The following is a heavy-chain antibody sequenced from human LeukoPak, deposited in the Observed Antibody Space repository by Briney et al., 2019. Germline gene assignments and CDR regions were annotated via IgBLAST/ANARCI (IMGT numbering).Heavy chain of an antibody. Sequence: KPGGSLRLSCAASGFTFSSYWMSWVRQAPGKGLEWVANIKQDGSEKYYVDSVKGRFTISRDNAKNSLYLQMNSLRAEDTAVYYCAREVGATDDYYYYCMDVWGKGTTVTVSS. CDR3: AREVGATDDYYYYCMDV. J-gene: IGHJ6*03. V-gene: IGHV3-7*01. CDR2: IKQDGSEK. CDR1: GFTFSSYW. D-gene: IGHD1-26*01.